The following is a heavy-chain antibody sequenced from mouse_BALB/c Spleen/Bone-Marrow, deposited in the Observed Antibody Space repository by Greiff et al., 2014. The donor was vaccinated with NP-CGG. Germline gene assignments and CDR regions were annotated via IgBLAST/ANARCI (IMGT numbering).Heavy chain of an antibody. D-gene: IGHD2-14*01. CDR3: TRDRGVQGYAMDY. CDR2: ISDGGSYI. J-gene: IGHJ4*01. V-gene: IGHV5-4*02. CDR1: GFTFSDFY. Sequence: EVKLVESGGGLVKPGGSLKLSCAASGFTFSDFYMYWVRQTPEKRLEWVATISDGGSYIYYPDSVKGRFTISRDDAKNNLYLQMGSLKSEDTAMYYCTRDRGVQGYAMDYWGQGTSVTVSS.